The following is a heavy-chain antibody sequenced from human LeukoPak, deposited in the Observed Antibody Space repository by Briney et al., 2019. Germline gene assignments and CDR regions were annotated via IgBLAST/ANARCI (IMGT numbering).Heavy chain of an antibody. J-gene: IGHJ4*02. CDR3: ARSGRGLRYFDWLLPFDY. Sequence: GGSLRLSCAASGFTFSDYYMSWIRQAPGKGLEWVSSISSSSSYIYYADSVKGRFTISRDNAKNSLYLQMNSLRAEDTAVYYCARSGRGLRYFDWLLPFDYWGQGTLVTVSS. CDR2: ISSSSSYI. CDR1: GFTFSDYY. D-gene: IGHD3-9*01. V-gene: IGHV3-11*06.